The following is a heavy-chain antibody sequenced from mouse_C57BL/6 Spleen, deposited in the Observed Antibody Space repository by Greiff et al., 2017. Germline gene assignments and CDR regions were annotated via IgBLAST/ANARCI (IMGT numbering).Heavy chain of an antibody. Sequence: EVMLVESGGGLVQPKGSLKLSCAASGFSFNTYAMNWVRQAPGKGLEWVARIRSKSNNYATYYADSVKDRFTISRDDSESMLYLQMNNLKTEDTAMYYCVRHAWDEGYFDVWGTGTTVTVSS. CDR1: GFSFNTYA. CDR2: IRSKSNNYAT. V-gene: IGHV10-1*01. J-gene: IGHJ1*03. D-gene: IGHD4-1*01. CDR3: VRHAWDEGYFDV.